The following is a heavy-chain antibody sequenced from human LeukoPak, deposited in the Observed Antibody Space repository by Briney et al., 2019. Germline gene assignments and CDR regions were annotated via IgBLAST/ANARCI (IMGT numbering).Heavy chain of an antibody. CDR3: ATGPHTHFDY. Sequence: SQTLSLTCTVSGGSISSGGYYWSWIWQPPGKGLEWIGYIYHSGSTYYNPSLKSRVTISVDRSKNQFSLKLSSVTAADTAVYYCATGPHTHFDYWGQGTLVTVSS. J-gene: IGHJ4*02. CDR2: IYHSGST. D-gene: IGHD3-9*01. V-gene: IGHV4-30-2*01. CDR1: GGSISSGGYY.